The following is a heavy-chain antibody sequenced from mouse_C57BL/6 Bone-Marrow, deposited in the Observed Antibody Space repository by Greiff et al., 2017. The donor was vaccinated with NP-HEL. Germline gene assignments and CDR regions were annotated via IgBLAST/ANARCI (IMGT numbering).Heavy chain of an antibody. J-gene: IGHJ4*01. CDR1: GYTFTDYY. V-gene: IGHV1-19*01. D-gene: IGHD2-4*01. Sequence: EVQLQQSGPVLVKPGASVKMSCKASGYTFTDYYMNWVKQSHGKSLEWIGVINPYNGGTSYNQKFKGKATLTVDKSSSPAYMELNSLTSEDSAVYYCARALLRRLYYAMDYWGQGTSVTVSS. CDR3: ARALLRRLYYAMDY. CDR2: INPYNGGT.